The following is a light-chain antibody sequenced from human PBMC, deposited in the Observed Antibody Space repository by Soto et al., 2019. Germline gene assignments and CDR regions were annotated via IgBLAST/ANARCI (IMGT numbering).Light chain of an antibody. CDR2: AAS. V-gene: IGKV1-27*01. Sequence: DIQMTQSPSSLSASIGDRVTISCRASQGISNYLAWYQQKPGKVPKLLISAASTLQSWVPSRFSGSGSGTDFTLTISSLQPEDVATYYCQKYNNAPYTFGQGTKLEI. J-gene: IGKJ2*01. CDR1: QGISNY. CDR3: QKYNNAPYT.